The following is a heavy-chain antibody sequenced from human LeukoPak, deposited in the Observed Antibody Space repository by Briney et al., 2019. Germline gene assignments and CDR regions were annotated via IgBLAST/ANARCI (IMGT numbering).Heavy chain of an antibody. CDR3: ARGGYYDSSGYLQD. V-gene: IGHV4-34*01. CDR1: GGSFSGYY. CDR2: INHSGST. J-gene: IGHJ4*02. Sequence: SQTLSLTRAVYGGSFSGYYWSWIRQPPGKGLEWIGEINHSGSTNYNPSLKSRVTISVDTSKNQFSLKLSSVTAADTAVYYCARGGYYDSSGYLQDWGQGTLVTVSS. D-gene: IGHD3-22*01.